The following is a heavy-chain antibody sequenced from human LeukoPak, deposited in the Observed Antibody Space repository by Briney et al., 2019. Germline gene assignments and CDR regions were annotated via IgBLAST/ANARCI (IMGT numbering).Heavy chain of an antibody. CDR3: ARHIVVVREYYYFGMDV. Sequence: ASVKVSCKASGYTFSNYGISWVRQAPGQGLEWIGGIHSNNGNTNYAQRLQGRVTMTTDPSTSTAYMELRSLRSDDTAVYYCARHIVVVREYYYFGMDVWGQGTTVTVSS. CDR1: GYTFSNYG. J-gene: IGHJ6*01. D-gene: IGHD2-15*01. CDR2: IHSNNGNT. V-gene: IGHV1-18*01.